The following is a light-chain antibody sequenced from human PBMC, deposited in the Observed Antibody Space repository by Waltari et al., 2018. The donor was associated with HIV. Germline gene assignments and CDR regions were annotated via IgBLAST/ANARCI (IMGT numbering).Light chain of an antibody. V-gene: IGLV1-51*01. Sequence: QSVLTQPPAVSAAPGQTVTIPRSGRTSTIANNYVSWYQHLTGTAPNLLSYDNNRRASGIPDRFSGSKSGTSATLAIAGLQTGDEADYYCGTWDTSLSAGVFGGGTKVTVL. CDR3: GTWDTSLSAGV. J-gene: IGLJ2*01. CDR1: TSTIANNY. CDR2: DNN.